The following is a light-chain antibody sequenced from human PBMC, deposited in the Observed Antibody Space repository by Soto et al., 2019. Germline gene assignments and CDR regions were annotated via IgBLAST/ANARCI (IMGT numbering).Light chain of an antibody. CDR2: DAS. CDR3: QQYDNLPLT. Sequence: DIQMTQSPPSLSASIGDRVTITCQASQDITNYLNWYQQKPGKAPKLLIYDASDLEPGVPSRFSGRGSGTDFTFTISSLQPEDIATYYCQQYDNLPLTFGGGTKVEIK. V-gene: IGKV1-33*01. CDR1: QDITNY. J-gene: IGKJ4*01.